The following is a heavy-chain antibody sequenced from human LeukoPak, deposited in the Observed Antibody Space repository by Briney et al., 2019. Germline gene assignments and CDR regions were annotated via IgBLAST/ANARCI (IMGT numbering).Heavy chain of an antibody. CDR2: ISYIGNT. Sequence: SETLSLTCTVSGGSISSYYGSWIRQPPGKGPEWIGYISYIGNTNYNPSLKSRVTISVDTSKNQFSLKLSSVTAADTAVYCCARDRHGMDVWGQGTTVTV. J-gene: IGHJ6*02. V-gene: IGHV4-59*01. CDR1: GGSISSYY. CDR3: ARDRHGMDV.